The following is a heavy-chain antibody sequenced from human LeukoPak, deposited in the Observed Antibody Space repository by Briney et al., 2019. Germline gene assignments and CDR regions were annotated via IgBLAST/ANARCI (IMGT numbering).Heavy chain of an antibody. V-gene: IGHV3-43*02. Sequence: GGSLRLSCAASGFTFDGHVMHWVRQAPGKGLEWVSLISEAGGTTYYADSVKGRFTISRDNSKSFLFLQMNSLRTEDTALYYCAKKSGAAANFDYWGQGTLVVVSS. CDR1: GFTFDGHV. CDR2: ISEAGGTT. D-gene: IGHD6-13*01. CDR3: AKKSGAAANFDY. J-gene: IGHJ4*02.